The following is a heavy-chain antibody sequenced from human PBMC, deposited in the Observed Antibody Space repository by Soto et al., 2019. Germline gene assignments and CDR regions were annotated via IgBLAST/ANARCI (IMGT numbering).Heavy chain of an antibody. J-gene: IGHJ4*02. Sequence: VGSLRLSCAASGFTFSSYAMSWVRQAPGKGLEWVSAISGSGGSTYYADSVKGRFTISRDNSKNTLYLQMNSLRAEDTAVYYCAKSGCSSTSCYRKSDFDYWGQGTLVTVSS. CDR2: ISGSGGST. CDR3: AKSGCSSTSCYRKSDFDY. V-gene: IGHV3-23*01. D-gene: IGHD2-2*02. CDR1: GFTFSSYA.